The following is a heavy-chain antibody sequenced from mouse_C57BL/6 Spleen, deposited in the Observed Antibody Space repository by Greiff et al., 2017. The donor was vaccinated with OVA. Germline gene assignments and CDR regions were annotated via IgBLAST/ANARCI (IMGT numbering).Heavy chain of an antibody. Sequence: EVKLMESGGDLVKPGGSLKLSCAASGFTFSSYGMSWVRQTPDKRLEWVATISSGGSYTYYPDSVKGRFTISRDNAKNTLYLQMSSLKSEDTAMYYCARPEGTYYAMDYWGQGTSVTVSS. J-gene: IGHJ4*01. CDR1: GFTFSSYG. CDR3: ARPEGTYYAMDY. CDR2: ISSGGSYT. V-gene: IGHV5-6*01.